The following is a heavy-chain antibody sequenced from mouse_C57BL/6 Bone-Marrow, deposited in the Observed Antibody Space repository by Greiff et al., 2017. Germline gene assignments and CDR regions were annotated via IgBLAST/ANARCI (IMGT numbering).Heavy chain of an antibody. V-gene: IGHV1-81*01. CDR2: IYPRSGNT. CDR1: GYNFTSYG. Sequence: QVQLQQSGAELARPGASVKLSCKASGYNFTSYGISWVKQRTGQGLEWIGEIYPRSGNTYYNEKFKGKATLTADKSSSTAYMELRSLTSEDSAVYFCARFLYYSNYWDFDVGGTGTTVTVSS. CDR3: ARFLYYSNYWDFDV. D-gene: IGHD2-5*01. J-gene: IGHJ1*03.